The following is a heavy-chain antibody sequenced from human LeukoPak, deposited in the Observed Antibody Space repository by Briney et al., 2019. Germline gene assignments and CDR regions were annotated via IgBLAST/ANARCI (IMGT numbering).Heavy chain of an antibody. V-gene: IGHV4-59*01. CDR2: IYYSGST. D-gene: IGHD3-3*01. J-gene: IGHJ4*02. CDR3: ARLYYDFWSGYSSGGLDY. Sequence: SETLSLTCTVSGGSISSYYWSWIRQPPGKGLEWIGYIYYSGSTNYNPSLKSRVTISVDTSKNQFSLKLSSVTAADTAAYYCARLYYDFWSGYSSGGLDYWGQGTLVTVSS. CDR1: GGSISSYY.